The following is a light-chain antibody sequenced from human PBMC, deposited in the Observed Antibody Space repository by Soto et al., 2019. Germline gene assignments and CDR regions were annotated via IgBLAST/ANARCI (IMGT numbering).Light chain of an antibody. Sequence: EIQMTQSPSSLSASVGDRVTITCQASQDISNSLNWYQQRPGKAPNLLIYDASNLETGVPSRFSGSGSGTHFTLTISSLQPEDIATYHCQQYNNLPLTFGGGTKVDIK. V-gene: IGKV1-33*01. CDR3: QQYNNLPLT. CDR2: DAS. CDR1: QDISNS. J-gene: IGKJ4*01.